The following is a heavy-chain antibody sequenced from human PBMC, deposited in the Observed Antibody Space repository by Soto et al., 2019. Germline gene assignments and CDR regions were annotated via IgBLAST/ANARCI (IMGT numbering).Heavy chain of an antibody. CDR3: ARGAVLRSYYYYYGMDV. CDR2: IIPTFGTA. D-gene: IGHD3-3*01. J-gene: IGHJ6*02. V-gene: IGHV1-69*13. Sequence: GASVKVSCKASGGTFSSYAISWVRQAPGQGLEWMGGIIPTFGTANYAQKFQGRVTITADESTSTAYMELSSLRSEDTAVYYCARGAVLRSYYYYYGMDVWGQGPTVTVYS. CDR1: GGTFSSYA.